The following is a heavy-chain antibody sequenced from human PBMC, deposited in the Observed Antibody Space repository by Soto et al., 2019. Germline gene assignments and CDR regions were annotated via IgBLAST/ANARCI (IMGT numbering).Heavy chain of an antibody. CDR2: IKQDGSEK. CDR3: PICGRYPVY. D-gene: IGHD1-26*01. CDR1: GFTFSDYW. J-gene: IGHJ4*02. Sequence: EVQLVESGGGSVQPGGSLRLSCAASGFTFSDYWMSWVRQAPGKGLEWVANIKQDGSEKYYVDSVKGRFTISRDNAKNELYLQMNSLRADDTAVYYCPICGRYPVYWGQGTLVTVSS. V-gene: IGHV3-7*01.